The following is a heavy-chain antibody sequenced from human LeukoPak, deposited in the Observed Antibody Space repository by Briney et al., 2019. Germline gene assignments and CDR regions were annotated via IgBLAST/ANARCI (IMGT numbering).Heavy chain of an antibody. V-gene: IGHV4-30-4*01. CDR2: ISYSGST. D-gene: IGHD6-19*01. J-gene: IGHJ6*03. Sequence: PSQTLSLTCTVSGGSISSGDYYWSWIRQPPGKGLEWIGYISYSGSTYYNPSLKSRVTISVDTSKNQFSLKLSSVTAADTAVYYCARDRWEVAGYYYYYMDVWGKGTTVTVSS. CDR3: ARDRWEVAGYYYYYMDV. CDR1: GGSISSGDYY.